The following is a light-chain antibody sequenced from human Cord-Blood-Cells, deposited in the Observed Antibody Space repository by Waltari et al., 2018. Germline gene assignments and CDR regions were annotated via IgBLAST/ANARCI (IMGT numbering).Light chain of an antibody. CDR2: KVS. Sequence: DVVMTQSPLSLPVTLGQPASISCRSSQSLVYSDGNTYLNWFQQRPDQSPRRLIYKVSNRDSGVPDRFSGSGSGTDFTLKISRVEAEDVGVYYCIQGTHWPFTFGPGTKVDIK. J-gene: IGKJ3*01. CDR3: IQGTHWPFT. V-gene: IGKV2-30*01. CDR1: QSLVYSDGNTY.